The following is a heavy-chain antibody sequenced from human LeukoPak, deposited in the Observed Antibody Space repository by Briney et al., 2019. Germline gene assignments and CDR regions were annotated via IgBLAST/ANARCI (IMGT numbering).Heavy chain of an antibody. CDR1: GFTFSGSA. V-gene: IGHV3-73*01. CDR2: IRSKANSYAT. J-gene: IGHJ6*03. Sequence: GGSLRLSCAASGFTFSGSAMHWVRQASGKGLEWVGRIRSKANSYATAYAASVKGGFTISRDDSKNTAYLQMNSLKTEDTAVYYCTSLAAADADSYYYYYMDVWGKGTTVTVSS. CDR3: TSLAAADADSYYYYYMDV. D-gene: IGHD6-13*01.